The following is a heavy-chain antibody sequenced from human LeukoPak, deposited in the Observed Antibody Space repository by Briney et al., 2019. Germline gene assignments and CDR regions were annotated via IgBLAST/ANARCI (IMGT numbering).Heavy chain of an antibody. CDR1: GFTFSSYA. V-gene: IGHV3-30-3*01. J-gene: IGHJ4*02. Sequence: GGSLRLSCAASGFTFSSYAMHWVRQAPGKGLEWVAVISYDGSNKYYADSVKGRFTISRDNSKNTLYLQMNSLRAEDTAVYYCAREVRYYYDDWGQGTLVTVSS. CDR2: ISYDGSNK. D-gene: IGHD1-14*01. CDR3: AREVRYYYDD.